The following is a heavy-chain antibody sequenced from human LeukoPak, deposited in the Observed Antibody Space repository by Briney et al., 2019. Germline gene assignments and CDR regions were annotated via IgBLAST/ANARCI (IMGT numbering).Heavy chain of an antibody. CDR1: GDSVSSNSAA. V-gene: IGHV6-1*01. CDR2: TYYRSKWYN. J-gene: IGHJ2*01. D-gene: IGHD1-26*01. CDR3: ARGKWELLSHYWCFDL. Sequence: QTLSLTCAISGDSVSSNSAAWNWIRQSPSRGLEWLGRTYYRSKWYNDYAVSVKSRITINPDTSKNQFSLQLNSVTPEDTAVYYRARGKWELLSHYWCFDLWGRGTLVTVSS.